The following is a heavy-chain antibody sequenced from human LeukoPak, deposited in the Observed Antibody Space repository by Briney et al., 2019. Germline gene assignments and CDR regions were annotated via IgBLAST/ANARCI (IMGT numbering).Heavy chain of an antibody. V-gene: IGHV4-59*01. CDR1: GGSISSYY. CDR2: IYYSGST. Sequence: PSETLSLTCTVSGGSISSYYWSWIRQPPGKGLEWIGYIYYSGSTNDNPSLKSRVTISVDTSKNQFSLKLSSVTAADTAVYYCARDRGSFWGQGTLVTVSS. CDR3: ARDRGSF. J-gene: IGHJ4*02. D-gene: IGHD1-26*01.